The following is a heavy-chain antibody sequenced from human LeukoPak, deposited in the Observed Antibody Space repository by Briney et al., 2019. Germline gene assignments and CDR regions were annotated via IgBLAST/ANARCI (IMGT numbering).Heavy chain of an antibody. Sequence: SESLSLTCTVSGYSISSGYYWGWIRQPPGKGLEWIGSIYHSGSTYYNPSLKSRVTISVDTSKNQFSLKLSSVTAADTAVYYCAKGYHMDVWGQGTTVTVSS. CDR3: AKGYHMDV. D-gene: IGHD6-13*01. CDR2: IYHSGST. J-gene: IGHJ6*02. CDR1: GYSISSGYY. V-gene: IGHV4-38-2*02.